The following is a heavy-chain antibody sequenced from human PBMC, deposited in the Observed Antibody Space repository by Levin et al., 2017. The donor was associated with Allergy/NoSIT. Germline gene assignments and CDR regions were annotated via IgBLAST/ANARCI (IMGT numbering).Heavy chain of an antibody. Sequence: SETLSLTCAVYGGSFSGYYWSWIRQPPGKGLEWIGEINHSGSTNYNPSLKSRVTISVDTSKNQFSLKLSSVTAADTAVYYCARIKRKQQLVRGWNWFDPWGQGTLVTVSS. D-gene: IGHD6-13*01. CDR2: INHSGST. CDR3: ARIKRKQQLVRGWNWFDP. V-gene: IGHV4-34*01. CDR1: GGSFSGYY. J-gene: IGHJ5*02.